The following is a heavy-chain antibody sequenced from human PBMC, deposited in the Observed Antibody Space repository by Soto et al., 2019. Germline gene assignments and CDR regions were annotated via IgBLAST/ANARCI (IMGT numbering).Heavy chain of an antibody. J-gene: IGHJ4*02. Sequence: QVQLVQSGAEVKMPGSSVKVSCKAAGGTSSSYTISWVRQAPGQGLEWMGRIIPIIGMADYAQKFQGRVTITADKSTRTAYMERSSLSCEDTAVYYCARGDSGSYFPDYWGQGALVTVSS. D-gene: IGHD3-10*01. CDR1: GGTSSSYT. CDR2: IIPIIGMA. CDR3: ARGDSGSYFPDY. V-gene: IGHV1-69*02.